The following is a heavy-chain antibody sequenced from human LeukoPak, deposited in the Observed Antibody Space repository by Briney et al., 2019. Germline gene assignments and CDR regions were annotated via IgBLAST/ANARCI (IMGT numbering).Heavy chain of an antibody. V-gene: IGHV3-9*03. CDR2: ISWNSGSI. CDR1: GFTFDDYA. CDR3: AKSSSGQLWLYNWFDP. J-gene: IGHJ5*02. Sequence: PPGRSLRLSCAASGFTFDDYAMHWVRQAPGKGLEWVSGISWNSGSIGYADSVKGRFTISRDNAKNSLYLQMNSLRAEDMALYYCAKSSSGQLWLYNWFDPWGQGTLVTVSS. D-gene: IGHD5-18*01.